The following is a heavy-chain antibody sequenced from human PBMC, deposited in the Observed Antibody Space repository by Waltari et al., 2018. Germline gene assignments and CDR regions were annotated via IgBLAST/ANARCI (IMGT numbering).Heavy chain of an antibody. Sequence: QVHLVESGGGVVQPGRSLRLSCAASGFTFSSFAMHWVPQAPGKGLEWVTVMSYDGSEKYYADSVKGRFTISRDNSKNTLYLQMDSLTTEDTAVYFCARDPSAAAGGRAAAGRFDYWGQGTLVTVSS. CDR2: MSYDGSEK. V-gene: IGHV3-30*04. D-gene: IGHD6-13*01. CDR1: GFTFSSFA. J-gene: IGHJ4*02. CDR3: ARDPSAAAGGRAAAGRFDY.